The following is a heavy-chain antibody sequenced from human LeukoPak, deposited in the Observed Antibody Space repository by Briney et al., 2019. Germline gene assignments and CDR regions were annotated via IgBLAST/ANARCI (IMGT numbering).Heavy chain of an antibody. CDR3: ARTGCYCDSSGYSY. J-gene: IGHJ4*02. D-gene: IGHD3-22*01. V-gene: IGHV2-70*17. Sequence: SGPALVKPTQTLILTCTFSGFSLTTRGMCVSWIRQPPGKALEWLARIDWDDDKFYNTSLKTRLTIPKDTSKNQVVLTMTNMDPVDTATYYCARTGCYCDSSGYSYWGQGTLVTVSS. CDR1: GFSLTTRGMC. CDR2: IDWDDDK.